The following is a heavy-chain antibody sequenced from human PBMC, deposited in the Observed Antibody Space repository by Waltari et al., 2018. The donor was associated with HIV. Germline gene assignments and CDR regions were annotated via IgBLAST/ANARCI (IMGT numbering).Heavy chain of an antibody. V-gene: IGHV1-69*04. Sequence: QDQLVQSGAEVRKHGFSVNVSCKASGDPVRSSAVNWRRQAPGQGLEWLGRIIPALGATNYAQKFRDRVTITADKSTSTAYMELSRLTSEDTAVYFCARAGLRQLGRPYYYGLDVWGQGTTVTIFS. J-gene: IGHJ6*02. CDR1: GDPVRSSA. D-gene: IGHD6-13*01. CDR3: ARAGLRQLGRPYYYGLDV. CDR2: IIPALGAT.